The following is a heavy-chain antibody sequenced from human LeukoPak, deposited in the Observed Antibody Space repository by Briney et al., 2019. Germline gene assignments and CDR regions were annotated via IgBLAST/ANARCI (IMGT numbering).Heavy chain of an antibody. CDR3: ARGEWSSSPFDF. Sequence: PGGSLRLSCAASGFTFSSYEMNWVRQAPGKGLEWVSYISSSGSTIYYADSVKGRFTVSRDNARKSLYLQMNSLRAEDTAVYYCARGEWSSSPFDFWGQGTLVTVSS. V-gene: IGHV3-48*03. CDR1: GFTFSSYE. CDR2: ISSSGSTI. D-gene: IGHD6-6*01. J-gene: IGHJ4*02.